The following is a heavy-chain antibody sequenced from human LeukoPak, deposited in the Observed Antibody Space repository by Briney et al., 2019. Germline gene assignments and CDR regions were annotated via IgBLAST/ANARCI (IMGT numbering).Heavy chain of an antibody. V-gene: IGHV3-53*01. J-gene: IGHJ4*02. Sequence: GGSLRLSCAASGFTVSSNYMSWVRQAPGKGLEWVSVIYSGGSTYYADSVKGRFTTSRDNSKNTLYLQMNSLRAGDTAVYYCAREGDYGGNSLGYWDQGTLVTVSS. CDR2: IYSGGST. D-gene: IGHD4-23*01. CDR3: AREGDYGGNSLGY. CDR1: GFTVSSNY.